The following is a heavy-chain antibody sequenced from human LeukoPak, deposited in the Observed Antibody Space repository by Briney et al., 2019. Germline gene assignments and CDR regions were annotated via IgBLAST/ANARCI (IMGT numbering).Heavy chain of an antibody. V-gene: IGHV3-7*01. J-gene: IGHJ4*02. Sequence: GGSLRLSCEVSGFTVSGDYMSWVRQAPGKGLEWVANIKPDGSQIYYVASVKGRFTISRDNAKGSLYLQMNSLRAEDTAVYYCARDAIVTDFWGQGTLVTVSS. D-gene: IGHD1-26*01. CDR2: IKPDGSQI. CDR3: ARDAIVTDF. CDR1: GFTVSGDY.